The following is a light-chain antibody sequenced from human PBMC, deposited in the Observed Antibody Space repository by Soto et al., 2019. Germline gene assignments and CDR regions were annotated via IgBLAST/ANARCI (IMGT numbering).Light chain of an antibody. CDR3: QQYGSSPLT. CDR1: QSVSSSD. CDR2: DTS. J-gene: IGKJ4*01. Sequence: EIVLTQSPATLSLSPGERATLSCGASQSVSSSDLAWYQQKPGLAPRLLIYDTSIRATGIPDRFSGSGSGTDLTLTISRLEPEDFAVYYCQQYGSSPLTFGGGTKVEIK. V-gene: IGKV3D-20*01.